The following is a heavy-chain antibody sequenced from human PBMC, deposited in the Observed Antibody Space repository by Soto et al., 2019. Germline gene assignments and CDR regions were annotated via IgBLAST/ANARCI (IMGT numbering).Heavy chain of an antibody. CDR3: ATDTSPLAAAGPSSGMDV. J-gene: IGHJ6*02. CDR2: FDPEDGET. Sequence: GASVKVSCEVSGYTLTELSMHWVRQAPGKGLEWMGGFDPEDGETIYAQKFQGRVTMTEDTSTDTAYMELSSLRSEDTAVYYCATDTSPLAAAGPSSGMDVWGQGTTVTVSS. D-gene: IGHD6-13*01. CDR1: GYTLTELS. V-gene: IGHV1-24*01.